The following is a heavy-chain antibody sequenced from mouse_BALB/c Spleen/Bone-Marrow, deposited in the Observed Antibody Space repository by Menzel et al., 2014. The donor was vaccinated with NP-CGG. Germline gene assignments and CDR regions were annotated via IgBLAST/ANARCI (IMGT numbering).Heavy chain of an antibody. D-gene: IGHD3-2*02. Sequence: EVKVVESGGDLVKPGGSLKLSCVASGFTFSSYGMPWVRQTPDKRLEWVATISSGGSSTYYPASVKGRFTISRDNAKSSLYRQMSSLNSVDTAMYYCTRRPLQANSYFDCWGQGTTLTVSS. CDR1: GFTFSSYG. V-gene: IGHV5-6*02. CDR3: TRRPLQANSYFDC. J-gene: IGHJ2*01. CDR2: ISSGGSST.